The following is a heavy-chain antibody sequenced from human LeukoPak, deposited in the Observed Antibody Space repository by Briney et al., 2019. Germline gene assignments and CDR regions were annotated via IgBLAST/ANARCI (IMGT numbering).Heavy chain of an antibody. CDR3: AKAKTQAMVLPGNY. J-gene: IGHJ4*02. CDR2: FSGSGDTT. D-gene: IGHD5-18*01. CDR1: GFTFSNYA. V-gene: IGHV3-23*01. Sequence: GGSLRLSCAASGFTFSNYAMSWVRQAPGKGLEWVSSFSGSGDTTYYADSVKGRFTISRDNSKNTLYLQMNSLRAEDTAVYYCAKAKTQAMVLPGNYWGQGTLVTVSS.